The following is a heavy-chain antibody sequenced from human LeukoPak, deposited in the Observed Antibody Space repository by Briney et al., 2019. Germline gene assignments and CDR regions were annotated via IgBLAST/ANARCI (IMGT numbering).Heavy chain of an antibody. CDR3: VRDDVSP. V-gene: IGHV1-69*04. J-gene: IGHJ5*02. CDR1: GGTFSSYA. CDR2: IIPILGLA. Sequence: ASVKVSCKASGGTFSSYAITWVRQAPGQGLEWMGRIIPILGLANYAQKFQGRVAITADKSTSTAYMELSSLRSEDTAVYYCVRDDVSPWGQGTLVTVSS.